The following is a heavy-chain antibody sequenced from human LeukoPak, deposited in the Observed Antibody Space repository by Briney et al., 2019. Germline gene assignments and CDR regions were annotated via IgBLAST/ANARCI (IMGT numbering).Heavy chain of an antibody. CDR3: AKDHSMIVVVSESSFDY. CDR2: ISGSGGST. Sequence: GGSLRLSCAASGFTFSSYAMSWVRQAPGKGLEWVSAISGSGGSTYYADSVKGRFTTSRDNSKNTLYLQMNSLRAEDTAVYYCAKDHSMIVVVSESSFDYWGQGTLVTVSS. J-gene: IGHJ4*02. D-gene: IGHD3-22*01. V-gene: IGHV3-23*01. CDR1: GFTFSSYA.